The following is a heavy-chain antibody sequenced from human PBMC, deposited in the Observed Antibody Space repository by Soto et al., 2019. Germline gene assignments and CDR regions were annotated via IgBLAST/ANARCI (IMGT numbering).Heavy chain of an antibody. Sequence: GGSLRLSCAASGFTFSSYGMHWVRQAPGKGLEWVAVISYDGSNKYYADSVKGRFTISRDNSKNTLYLQMNSLRAKDTAVYYCAKDRYDILTGYYPSGYFDYWGQGTLVTVSS. CDR1: GFTFSSYG. J-gene: IGHJ4*02. CDR2: ISYDGSNK. D-gene: IGHD3-9*01. V-gene: IGHV3-30*18. CDR3: AKDRYDILTGYYPSGYFDY.